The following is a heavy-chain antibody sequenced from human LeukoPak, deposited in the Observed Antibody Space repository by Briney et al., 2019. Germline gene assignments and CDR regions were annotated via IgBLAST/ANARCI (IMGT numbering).Heavy chain of an antibody. CDR3: ARDRGGLEWLLYRSGWFDP. D-gene: IGHD3-3*01. V-gene: IGHV1-69*13. CDR2: IIPIFGTA. Sequence: SVKVSCKASGGTFSSYAISWVRQAPGQGLEWMGGIIPIFGTANYAQKFQGRVTITADESTSTAYMELSSLRSEDTAVYCCARDRGGLEWLLYRSGWFDPWGQGTLVTVSS. CDR1: GGTFSSYA. J-gene: IGHJ5*02.